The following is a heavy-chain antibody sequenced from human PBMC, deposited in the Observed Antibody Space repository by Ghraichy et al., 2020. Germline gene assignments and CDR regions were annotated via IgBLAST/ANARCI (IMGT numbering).Heavy chain of an antibody. D-gene: IGHD2-15*01. Sequence: SVKVSCKASGGTFSSYAISWVRQAPGQGLEWMGRIIPILGIANYAQKFQGRVTITADKSTSTAYMELSSLRSEDTAVYYCAREFFDIVVVVAAHNWFDPWGQGTLVTVSS. J-gene: IGHJ5*02. CDR3: AREFFDIVVVVAAHNWFDP. V-gene: IGHV1-69*04. CDR1: GGTFSSYA. CDR2: IIPILGIA.